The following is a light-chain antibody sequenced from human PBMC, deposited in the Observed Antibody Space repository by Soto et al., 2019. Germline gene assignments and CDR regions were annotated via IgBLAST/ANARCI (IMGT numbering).Light chain of an antibody. Sequence: EIVLTQSPATLSVSQGERATLSCKCSQNIKTNLAWYQQKPGQAPRLLIHGASNRATGIPARFSGSGSGTDFTLTISNLEPEDFAVYYCQQHSHWPPWTFGQGTKVDIK. J-gene: IGKJ1*01. V-gene: IGKV3-11*01. CDR3: QQHSHWPPWT. CDR2: GAS. CDR1: QNIKTN.